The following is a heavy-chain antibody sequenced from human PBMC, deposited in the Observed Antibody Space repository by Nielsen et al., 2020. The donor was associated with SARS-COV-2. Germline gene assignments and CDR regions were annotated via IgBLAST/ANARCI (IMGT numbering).Heavy chain of an antibody. CDR1: GFTFDDYA. D-gene: IGHD1-26*01. CDR2: IYSGGST. Sequence: GGSLRLSCAASGFTFDDYAMHWVRQAPGKGLEWVSVIYSGGSTYYADSVKGRFTISRDNSKNTLYLQMNSLRAEDTAVYYCAREKLLTFYFDYWGQGTLVTVSS. V-gene: IGHV3-NL1*01. J-gene: IGHJ4*02. CDR3: AREKLLTFYFDY.